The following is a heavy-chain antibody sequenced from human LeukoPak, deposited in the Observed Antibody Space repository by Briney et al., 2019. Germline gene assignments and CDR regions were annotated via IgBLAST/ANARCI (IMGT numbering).Heavy chain of an antibody. CDR1: GITFSNYN. V-gene: IGHV3-21*01. J-gene: IGHJ3*02. Sequence: GGSLRLSCAAPGITFSNYNMNWVRQAPGKGLEWISSITSSSSYTFYTDSVKGRFTISRDNAKNSLYLQINSLRAEDTAVYYCAREHLYAFDIWGQGTMVTASS. CDR2: ITSSSSYT. CDR3: AREHLYAFDI. D-gene: IGHD2-8*01.